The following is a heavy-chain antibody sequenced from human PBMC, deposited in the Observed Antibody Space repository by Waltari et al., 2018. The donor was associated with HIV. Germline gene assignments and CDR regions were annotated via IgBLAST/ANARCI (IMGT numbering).Heavy chain of an antibody. J-gene: IGHJ4*02. V-gene: IGHV5-51*01. D-gene: IGHD3-10*01. CDR3: VTSAYGANSWIDY. CDR2: IYPDDSDT. Sequence: DVQLVQSGAEIKKPGESLKISCKGSGYRFTTTWIGWVRQMPGKGLDWMAIIYPDDSDTRYNPSFRGQVTISVDRSISTAHLSWRRLKTSDTGIYYCVTSAYGANSWIDYWGQGTPVTVSS. CDR1: GYRFTTTW.